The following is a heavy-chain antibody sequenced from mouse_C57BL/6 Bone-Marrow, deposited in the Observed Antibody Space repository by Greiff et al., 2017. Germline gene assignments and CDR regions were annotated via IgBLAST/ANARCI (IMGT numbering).Heavy chain of an antibody. CDR1: GFTFSSYA. Sequence: EVKVVESGEGLVKPGGSLKLSCAASGFTFSSYAMSWVRQTPEKRLEWVAYISSGGDYIYYADTVKGRFTISRDNARNTLYLQMSSLKSEDTAMYYCTRDGDYDGFAYWGQGTLVTVSA. J-gene: IGHJ3*01. V-gene: IGHV5-9-1*02. CDR2: ISSGGDYI. CDR3: TRDGDYDGFAY. D-gene: IGHD2-4*01.